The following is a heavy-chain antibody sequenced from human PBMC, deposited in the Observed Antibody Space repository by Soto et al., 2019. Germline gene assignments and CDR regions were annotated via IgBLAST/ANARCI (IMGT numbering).Heavy chain of an antibody. Sequence: SETLSLTCTVSGGSISSYYWSWIRQPPGKGLEWIGYIYYSGNTNYNPSLKSRVIISVDTSKNQSSLNVTSVTAADTAVYFCARGRYCITGRCFPNLFDSWGQGALVTVS. CDR1: GGSISSYY. CDR2: IYYSGNT. V-gene: IGHV4-59*08. D-gene: IGHD1-20*01. CDR3: ARGRYCITGRCFPNLFDS. J-gene: IGHJ5*01.